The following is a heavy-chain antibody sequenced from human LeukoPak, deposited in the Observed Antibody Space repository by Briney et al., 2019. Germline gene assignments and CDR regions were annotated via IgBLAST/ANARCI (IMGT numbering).Heavy chain of an antibody. CDR2: INQDGSEK. CDR3: ARDLYGSGTYLHYFDY. Sequence: GGSLRLSCAASGFTFSTYWMSWVRQAPGKGLEWVANINQDGSEKHYVDSVKGRFTISRDSAKNSLYLQMNSLRAEDTAVYYCARDLYGSGTYLHYFDYWGQGTLVTVSS. V-gene: IGHV3-7*01. CDR1: GFTFSTYW. D-gene: IGHD3-10*01. J-gene: IGHJ4*02.